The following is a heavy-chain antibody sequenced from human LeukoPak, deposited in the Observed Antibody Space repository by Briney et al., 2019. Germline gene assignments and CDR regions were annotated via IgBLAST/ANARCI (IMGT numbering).Heavy chain of an antibody. V-gene: IGHV1-46*01. CDR3: ARNAASGLDY. D-gene: IGHD2-15*01. Sequence: GASVKVSCKASGYTFTNYYLHWVRQAPGQGLEWMGFINPGGGSTSYAQKFQGRVTMTRATSTSTVYMELSSLRSDDTAVYYCARNAASGLDYWGRGTLVTVSS. CDR2: INPGGGST. CDR1: GYTFTNYY. J-gene: IGHJ4*02.